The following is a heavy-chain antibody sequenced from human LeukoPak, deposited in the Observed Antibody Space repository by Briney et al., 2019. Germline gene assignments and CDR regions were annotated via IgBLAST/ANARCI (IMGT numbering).Heavy chain of an antibody. CDR1: GGSISSGGYY. J-gene: IGHJ4*02. CDR2: IYHSGST. Sequence: PSETLSLTCTVSGGSISSGGYYWSWIRQPPGKGLEWIGYIYHSGSTYYNPSLKSRVTISVDRSKNQFSLKLSSVTAADTAVYYCARRKGWELLAYDYWGQGTLVTVSS. D-gene: IGHD1-26*01. CDR3: ARRKGWELLAYDY. V-gene: IGHV4-30-2*01.